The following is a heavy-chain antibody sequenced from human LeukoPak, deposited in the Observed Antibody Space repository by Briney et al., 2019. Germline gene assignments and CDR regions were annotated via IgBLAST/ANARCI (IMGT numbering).Heavy chain of an antibody. J-gene: IGHJ4*02. CDR2: MNPNSGNT. D-gene: IGHD6-13*01. V-gene: IGHV1-8*01. CDR3: ARETGIAAAGRGDY. Sequence: ASVKVSCKASGYTFTSYDINWVRQATGQGLEWMGWMNPNSGNTGYAQKFQGRVTMTRNTSISTAYMELSSLRSEDTAVYYCARETGIAAAGRGDYWGQGTLVTVSS. CDR1: GYTFTSYD.